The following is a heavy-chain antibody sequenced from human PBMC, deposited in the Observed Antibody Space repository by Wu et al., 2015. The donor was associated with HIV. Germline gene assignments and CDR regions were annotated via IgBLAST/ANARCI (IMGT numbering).Heavy chain of an antibody. CDR1: GYNFTNYD. CDR2: MKPKSGDT. D-gene: IGHD5-18*01. CDR3: AKADQRGYDYGHWNFDF. J-gene: IGHJ2*01. V-gene: IGHV1-8*01. Sequence: QVQLVQSGAEMKKPGASVKVSCKASGYNFTNYDINWVKLTPGQGLEWMGWMKPKSGDTGYALTFLGRVTMTRDISTNTAYMELSSLRSDDTALYFCAKADQRGYDYGHWNFDFVGHATWSLSP.